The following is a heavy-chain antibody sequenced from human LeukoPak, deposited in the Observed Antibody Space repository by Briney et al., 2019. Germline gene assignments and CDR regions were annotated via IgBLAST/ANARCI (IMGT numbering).Heavy chain of an antibody. V-gene: IGHV3-66*01. CDR1: GFTVSTNY. J-gene: IGHJ4*02. Sequence: GSLRLSCSASGFTVSTNYMSWVRQAPGKGLEWVSLLYSGGGTYYADSVKGRFTISRDNSRNTLSLQMNSLRVDDTAVYYCARGFRSVTTWGYFDYWGQGALVTVSS. D-gene: IGHD4-17*01. CDR3: ARGFRSVTTWGYFDY. CDR2: LYSGGGT.